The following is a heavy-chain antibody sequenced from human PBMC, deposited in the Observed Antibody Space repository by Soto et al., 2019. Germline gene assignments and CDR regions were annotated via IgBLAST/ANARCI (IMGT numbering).Heavy chain of an antibody. V-gene: IGHV1-69*13. D-gene: IGHD6-19*01. J-gene: IGHJ6*02. CDR1: RVAFSKFI. CDR2: IIPIFGTA. Sequence: SVKVSCKASRVAFSKFIVTWVRQAPGLGLEWVGGIIPIFGTANYAQKFQGRVTITADESTSTSYMEVNNLRSEDTAVYYCAKVRYSSPMGYYCGMDVWGQGTTVTVSS. CDR3: AKVRYSSPMGYYCGMDV.